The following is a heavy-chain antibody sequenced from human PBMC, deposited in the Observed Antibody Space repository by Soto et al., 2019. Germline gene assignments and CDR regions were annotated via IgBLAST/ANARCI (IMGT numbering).Heavy chain of an antibody. D-gene: IGHD2-15*01. Sequence: SETLSLTCTVSGGSISSSSYYWGWIRQPPGKGLEWIGSIYYSGSTYYNPSLKSRVTISVDTSKNQFSLKLSSVTAADTAVYYCAGIRYCTGGSCYSPTYYYYYYYMDVWGKGTTVTVSS. V-gene: IGHV4-39*01. J-gene: IGHJ6*03. CDR1: GGSISSSSYY. CDR2: IYYSGST. CDR3: AGIRYCTGGSCYSPTYYYYYYYMDV.